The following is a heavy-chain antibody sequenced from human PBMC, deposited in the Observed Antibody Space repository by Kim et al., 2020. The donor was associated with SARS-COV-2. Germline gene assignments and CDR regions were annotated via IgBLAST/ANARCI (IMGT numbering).Heavy chain of an antibody. V-gene: IGHV3-30*04. CDR2: ISYDGSNK. J-gene: IGHJ4*01. D-gene: IGHD3-22*01. Sequence: GGSLRLSCAASGFTFSSYAMHWVRQAPGKGLEWVAVISYDGSNKYYADSVKGRFTISRDNSKNTLYLQMNSLRAEDTAVYYCARDLSLNYYDSSGYDYWG. CDR1: GFTFSSYA. CDR3: ARDLSLNYYDSSGYDY.